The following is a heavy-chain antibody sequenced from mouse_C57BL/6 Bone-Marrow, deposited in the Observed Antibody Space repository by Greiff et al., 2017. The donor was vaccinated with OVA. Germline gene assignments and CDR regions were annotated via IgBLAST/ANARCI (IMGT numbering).Heavy chain of an antibody. CDR1: GFTFSSYA. Sequence: EVNVVESGEGLVKPGGSLKLSCAASGFTFSSYAMSWVRQTPEKRLEWVAYISSGGDYIYYADTVKGRFTISRDNARNTLYLQMSSLKSEDTAMYYCTRDSSGYVHWYFDVWGTGTTVTVSS. V-gene: IGHV5-9-1*02. J-gene: IGHJ1*03. D-gene: IGHD3-2*02. CDR2: ISSGGDYI. CDR3: TRDSSGYVHWYFDV.